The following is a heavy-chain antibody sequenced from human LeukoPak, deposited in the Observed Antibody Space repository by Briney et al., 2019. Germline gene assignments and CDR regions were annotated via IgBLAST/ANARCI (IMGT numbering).Heavy chain of an antibody. J-gene: IGHJ6*02. CDR1: GFTFSDYW. D-gene: IGHD3-16*01. CDR3: ARGGGLDV. V-gene: IGHV3-7*03. CDR2: IKQDGSEK. Sequence: GGSLRLSCVASGFTFSDYWMSWVRQAPGKGLEWVANIKQDGSEKNYVDSVKGRFTISRDNAKNSLYLQMSNLRAEDTAVYFCARGGGLDVWGQGATVTVSS.